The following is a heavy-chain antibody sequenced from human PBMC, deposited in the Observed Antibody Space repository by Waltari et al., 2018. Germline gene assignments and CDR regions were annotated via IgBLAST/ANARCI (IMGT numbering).Heavy chain of an antibody. D-gene: IGHD3-10*01. CDR3: ARDSGSGSYYAPDYYYGMDV. CDR2: IYYSGST. V-gene: IGHV4-30-4*01. CDR1: GGSISSGDYY. J-gene: IGHJ6*02. Sequence: QVQLQESGPGLVKPSQTLSLTCTVSGGSISSGDYYWSWIRQPPGKGLEWIGYIYYSGSTYYNPSLQSRVTISVDTSKNQFSLKLSSVTAADTAVYYCARDSGSGSYYAPDYYYGMDVWGQGTTVTVSS.